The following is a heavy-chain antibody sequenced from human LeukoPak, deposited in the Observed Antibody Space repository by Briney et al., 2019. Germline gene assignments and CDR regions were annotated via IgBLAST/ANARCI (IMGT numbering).Heavy chain of an antibody. Sequence: GGSLRLSCAASGFTFSNYWMHWVRQGPGKGLEWVSYISSSSSTIYYADSVKGRFTISRDNAKNSLYLQMNSLRAEDTAVYYCARVKWPYGFDPWGQGTLVTVSS. J-gene: IGHJ5*02. CDR2: ISSSSSTI. V-gene: IGHV3-48*01. CDR3: ARVKWPYGFDP. D-gene: IGHD5-12*01. CDR1: GFTFSNYW.